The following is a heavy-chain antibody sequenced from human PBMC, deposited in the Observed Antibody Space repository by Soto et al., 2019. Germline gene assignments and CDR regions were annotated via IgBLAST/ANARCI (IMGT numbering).Heavy chain of an antibody. CDR1: GFTFSSYA. CDR2: ISYDGSNK. V-gene: IGHV3-30-3*01. Sequence: QVQLVESGGGVVQPGRSLRLSCAASGFTFSSYAMHWVRQAPGKGLEWVAVISYDGSNKYYADSVKGRFTISRDNSKNTLYLQMNSLRAEDTAVYYCARDLWRSIAARRAGYYYGMDVRGQGTTVTVSS. CDR3: ARDLWRSIAARRAGYYYGMDV. D-gene: IGHD6-6*01. J-gene: IGHJ6*02.